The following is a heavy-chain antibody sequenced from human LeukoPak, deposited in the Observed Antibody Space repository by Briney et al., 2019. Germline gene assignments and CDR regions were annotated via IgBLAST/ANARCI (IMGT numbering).Heavy chain of an antibody. CDR2: ISSNGGST. V-gene: IGHV3-64*01. D-gene: IGHD3-10*01. CDR1: GFTFSSYA. CDR3: AGILWFGELPEY. J-gene: IGHJ4*02. Sequence: GGSLRLSCAASGFTFSSYAMHWVRQAPGKGLEYVSAISSNGGSTYYANSVKGRFTISRDNSKNTLYLQMNSLRAEDTAVYYCAGILWFGELPEYWGQGTLVTVSS.